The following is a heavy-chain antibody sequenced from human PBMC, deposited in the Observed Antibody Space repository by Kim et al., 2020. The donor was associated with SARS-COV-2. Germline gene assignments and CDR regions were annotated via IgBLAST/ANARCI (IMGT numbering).Heavy chain of an antibody. Sequence: SETLSLTCAVYGGSFSGYYWSWIRQPPGKGLEWIGEINHSGSTNYNPSLKSRVTISVDTSKNQFSLKLSSVTAADTAVYYCARTPLVDGYNPGGMDVWGQGTTVTVSS. V-gene: IGHV4-34*01. D-gene: IGHD5-12*01. CDR1: GGSFSGYY. J-gene: IGHJ6*02. CDR3: ARTPLVDGYNPGGMDV. CDR2: INHSGST.